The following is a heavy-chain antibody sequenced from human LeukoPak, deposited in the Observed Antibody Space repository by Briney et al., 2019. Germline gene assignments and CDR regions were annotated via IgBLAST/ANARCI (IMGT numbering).Heavy chain of an antibody. V-gene: IGHV3-69-1*01. CDR3: ARDRGYSGFAHGY. CDR2: ILNRSYI. D-gene: IGHD5-12*01. Sequence: PGGSLRLSCAASGFTFSNYALGWVRQAPGKGLEWVSSILNRSYIYYADSVKGRFTISRDNTQNSLYLQMNSLRADDTAVYYCARDRGYSGFAHGYWGQGTLVTVSS. J-gene: IGHJ4*02. CDR1: GFTFSNYA.